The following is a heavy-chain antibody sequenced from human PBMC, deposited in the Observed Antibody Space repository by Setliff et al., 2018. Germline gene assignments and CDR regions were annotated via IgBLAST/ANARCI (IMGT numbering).Heavy chain of an antibody. CDR1: GGSISSYY. J-gene: IGHJ3*02. CDR3: ARVALVVVIRNAFDI. D-gene: IGHD2-21*01. V-gene: IGHV4-59*01. CDR2: IYYSGST. Sequence: SETLSLTCTVSGGSISSYYWSWIRQPPGKGLEWIGYIYYSGSTNYNPSLKSRVTISVDTSKNQFSLKLSSVTAADTAVYYCARVALVVVIRNAFDIWGQGTMVTV.